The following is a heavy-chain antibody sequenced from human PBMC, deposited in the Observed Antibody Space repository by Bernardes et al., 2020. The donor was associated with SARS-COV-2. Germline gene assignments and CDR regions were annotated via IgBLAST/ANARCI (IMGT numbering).Heavy chain of an antibody. Sequence: SGPTLVKPTQTLTLTCTFSGFSLSTSGMGVGWIRQPPGKALEWLALIYWNDDKRYSPSLKSRVTITKDTSKNQVVLTMTNMDPVDTATYYCVQPSRYYYDDSDGYYSPDAIDIWGQGTMVAVAS. D-gene: IGHD3-22*01. CDR2: IYWNDDK. J-gene: IGHJ3*02. V-gene: IGHV2-5*01. CDR1: GFSLSTSGMG. CDR3: VQPSRYYYDDSDGYYSPDAIDI.